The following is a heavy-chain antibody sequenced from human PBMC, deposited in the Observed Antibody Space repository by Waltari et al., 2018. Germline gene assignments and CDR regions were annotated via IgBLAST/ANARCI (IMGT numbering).Heavy chain of an antibody. CDR2: IYYNGNT. V-gene: IGHV4-39*01. Sequence: QVQLQESGAGLVKPSETLSLSCSVSGDSIVSTNYFWGWIRQPPGKGLQWIGSIYYNGNTIYNPSLMRRVAMSIDTSKRRFSLRLNDATAADTAVYYCARHRRIESSGGYFPLWGQGTLVLVSS. CDR1: GDSIVSTNYF. CDR3: ARHRRIESSGGYFPL. D-gene: IGHD3-22*01. J-gene: IGHJ1*01.